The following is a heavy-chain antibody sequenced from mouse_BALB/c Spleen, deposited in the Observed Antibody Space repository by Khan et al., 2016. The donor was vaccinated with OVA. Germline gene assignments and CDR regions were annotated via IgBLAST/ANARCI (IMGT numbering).Heavy chain of an antibody. CDR1: GFTFSSFG. Sequence: EVELVESGGGLVQPGGSRKLSCTASGFTFSSFGMHWVSQAPEKGLEWVAYLGSDSSTIYYADTVKGRFTISRDNPKNTLLLQLTSLRSEDTAMYSCASCSYGSWFASWGQGTLVTVSA. D-gene: IGHD2-12*01. CDR2: LGSDSSTI. V-gene: IGHV5-17*02. J-gene: IGHJ3*01. CDR3: ASCSYGSWFAS.